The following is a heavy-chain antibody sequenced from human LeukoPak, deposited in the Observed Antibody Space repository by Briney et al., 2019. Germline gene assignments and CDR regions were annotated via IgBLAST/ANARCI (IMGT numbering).Heavy chain of an antibody. V-gene: IGHV3-74*01. D-gene: IGHD3-22*01. CDR1: GFTFSSHW. CDR3: AREVGDYYDSSGSFGY. Sequence: GGSLRLSCAASGFTFSSHWMHWVRQGPGKGLVWVSRINSDGSRTIYAESVKGRFTISRDSAKNTLYLQMNSLRAEDTAVYYCAREVGDYYDSSGSFGYWGQGTLVTVSS. CDR2: INSDGSRT. J-gene: IGHJ4*02.